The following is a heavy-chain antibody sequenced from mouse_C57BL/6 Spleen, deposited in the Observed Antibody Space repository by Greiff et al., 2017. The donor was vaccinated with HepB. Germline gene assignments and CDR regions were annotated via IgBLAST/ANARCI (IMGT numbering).Heavy chain of an antibody. CDR2: IDPANGNT. V-gene: IGHV14-3*01. J-gene: IGHJ3*01. CDR3: AREVSSGYWFAY. D-gene: IGHD3-2*02. CDR1: GFNIKNTY. Sequence: VHVKQSVAELVRPGASVKLSCTASGFNIKNTYMHWVKQRPEQGLEWIGRIDPANGNTKYAPKFQGKATITADTSSNTAYLQLSSLTSEDTAICYCAREVSSGYWFAYWGQGTLVTVSA.